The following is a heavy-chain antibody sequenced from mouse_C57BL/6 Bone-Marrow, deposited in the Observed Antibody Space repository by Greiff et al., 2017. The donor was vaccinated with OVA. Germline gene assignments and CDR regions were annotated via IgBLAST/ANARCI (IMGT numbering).Heavy chain of an antibody. D-gene: IGHD1-1*01. V-gene: IGHV1-9*01. CDR3: ASKSITTVVARMYFDV. Sequence: QVQLQQSGAELMKPGASVKLSCKATGYTFTGYWIEWVKQRPGHGLEWIGELLPGSGSTNYNEKFKGKATFTADTSSNTAYMQLSSLTTEDSAIYYCASKSITTVVARMYFDVWGTGTTVTVSS. CDR2: LLPGSGST. J-gene: IGHJ1*03. CDR1: GYTFTGYW.